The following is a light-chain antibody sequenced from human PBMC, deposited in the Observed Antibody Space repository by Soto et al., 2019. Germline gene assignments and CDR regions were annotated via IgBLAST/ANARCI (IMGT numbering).Light chain of an antibody. V-gene: IGKV4-1*01. CDR2: WAS. Sequence: DIVMTQSPDSLAVSLGERATINCTSSQNVLYSSNKNYLAWFQQKPGQPPTLLIYWASARESGVPDRFSGSGSGTDFTLTISSLQSEDLAFYYCQQYYSTPWTFGQGTKVEIK. CDR3: QQYYSTPWT. CDR1: QNVLYSSNKNY. J-gene: IGKJ1*01.